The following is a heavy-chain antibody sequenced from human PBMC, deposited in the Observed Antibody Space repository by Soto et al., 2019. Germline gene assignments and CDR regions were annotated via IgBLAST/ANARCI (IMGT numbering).Heavy chain of an antibody. CDR2: IYYSGST. J-gene: IGHJ4*02. D-gene: IGHD1-26*01. V-gene: IGHV4-39*01. CDR3: ARHVVRATNLDY. CDR1: GGSISSSSYY. Sequence: QLQLQESGPGLVKPSETLSLTCTVSGGSISSSSYYWGWIRQPPGKGLEWIGSIYYSGSTYYNPSLKSRVTISVDTSKNQFSLKLSSVTAADTAVYYCARHVVRATNLDYWGQGTLVTVSS.